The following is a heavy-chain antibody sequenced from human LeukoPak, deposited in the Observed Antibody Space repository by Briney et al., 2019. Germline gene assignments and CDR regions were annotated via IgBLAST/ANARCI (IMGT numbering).Heavy chain of an antibody. V-gene: IGHV5-51*01. CDR2: IYPGDSDT. Sequence: GESLKISCTGSGYRFTDYWIGWVRQMTGKGLEWMGIIYPGDSDTRYSPSFQGQVTISADKSISTAYLQWSSLKASDTAMYYCARRYSYGLFDYWGQGTLVTVSS. CDR3: ARRYSYGLFDY. CDR1: GYRFTDYW. J-gene: IGHJ4*02. D-gene: IGHD5-18*01.